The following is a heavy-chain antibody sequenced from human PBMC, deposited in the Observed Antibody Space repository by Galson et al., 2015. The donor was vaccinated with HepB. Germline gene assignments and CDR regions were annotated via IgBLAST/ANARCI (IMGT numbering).Heavy chain of an antibody. CDR3: TRQGSSGWYEGRY. V-gene: IGHV3-23*01. CDR2: ISGSGGST. Sequence: SLRLSCAASGFTFSSYAMSWVRQAPGKGLEWVSAISGSGGSTYYADSVKGRFTISRDNSKNTLYLQMNSLKTEDTAVYYCTRQGSSGWYEGRYWGQGTLVTVSS. CDR1: GFTFSSYA. J-gene: IGHJ4*02. D-gene: IGHD6-19*01.